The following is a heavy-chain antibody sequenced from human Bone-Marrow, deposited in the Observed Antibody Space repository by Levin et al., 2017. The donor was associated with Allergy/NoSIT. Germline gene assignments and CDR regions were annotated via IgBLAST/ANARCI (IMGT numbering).Heavy chain of an antibody. V-gene: IGHV3-9*02. J-gene: IGHJ6*02. CDR2: IMWRQGGT. CDR3: TADLTAGGADV. CDR1: GLTSLDHG. Sequence: PGGSLRLSCTLSGLTSLDHGIHWVRLVPGKGLEWVSGIMWRQGGTGYADSVEGRFTISRDSAKKSLFLQMDSLRTDDSGLYYCTADLTAGGADVWGHGTAVIVSS. D-gene: IGHD3-10*01.